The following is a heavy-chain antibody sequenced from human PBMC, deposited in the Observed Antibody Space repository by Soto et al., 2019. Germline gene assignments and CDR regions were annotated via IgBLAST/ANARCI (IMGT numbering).Heavy chain of an antibody. V-gene: IGHV3-33*01. CDR2: IWYDGSNK. CDR3: ARAPPAITGTTAWDYGMDV. CDR1: GFTFSSYG. Sequence: GGSLRLSCAASGFTFSSYGMHWVRQAPGKGLEWVAVIWYDGSNKYYADSVKGRFTISRDNSKNTLYLQMNSLRAEDTAVYYCARAPPAITGTTAWDYGMDVWGQGTTVTVSS. J-gene: IGHJ6*02. D-gene: IGHD1-7*01.